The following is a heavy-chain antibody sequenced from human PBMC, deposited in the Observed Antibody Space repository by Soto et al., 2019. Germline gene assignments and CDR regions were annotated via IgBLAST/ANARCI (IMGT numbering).Heavy chain of an antibody. V-gene: IGHV3-30*03. CDR1: GFTFSSSG. J-gene: IGHJ6*02. Sequence: QLVESGGGVVQPGRSLRLSCAASGFTFSSSGWHWVRQAPGKWLEWVAFHANDGITKNYADSVKGRFTISRDNSKNTVFLQIDSLRGDDTAVYYCARDGPHFDVDVWGQGTTVTVSS. CDR2: HANDGITK. D-gene: IGHD3-9*01. CDR3: ARDGPHFDVDV.